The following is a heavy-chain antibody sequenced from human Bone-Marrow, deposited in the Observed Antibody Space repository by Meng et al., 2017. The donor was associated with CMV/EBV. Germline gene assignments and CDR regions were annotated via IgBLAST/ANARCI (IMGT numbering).Heavy chain of an antibody. J-gene: IGHJ4*02. CDR3: ARGGDSSGYSPLYYFDY. Sequence: GESLKISCAASGFTFDDYGMSWVRQAPGKGLEWVSGINWNGGSTVYADSVKGRFTISRDNAKNSLYLQMNSLSAEDTALYYCARGGDSSGYSPLYYFDYWGQGTLVTASS. CDR2: INWNGGST. V-gene: IGHV3-20*04. CDR1: GFTFDDYG. D-gene: IGHD3-22*01.